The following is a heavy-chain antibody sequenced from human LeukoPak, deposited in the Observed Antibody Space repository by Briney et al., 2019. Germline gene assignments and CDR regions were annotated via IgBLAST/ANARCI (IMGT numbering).Heavy chain of an antibody. V-gene: IGHV4-4*09. D-gene: IGHD3-3*02. J-gene: IGHJ4*02. CDR1: GGSISSYY. CDR2: IYTGGST. CDR3: ARHFRSYNYFDY. Sequence: SETLSVTCTVSGGSISSYYWSWIRQPQGKGLEWIGYIYTGGSTNYNPSLKSRVTISVDTSKNQFSLKLSSVTAADTAVYYCARHFRSYNYFDYWGQGTLVTVSS.